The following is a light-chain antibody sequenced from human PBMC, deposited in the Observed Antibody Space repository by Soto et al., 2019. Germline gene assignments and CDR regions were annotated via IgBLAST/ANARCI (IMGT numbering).Light chain of an antibody. J-gene: IGKJ1*01. CDR3: QQYGGSPRT. Sequence: EIVFTQSPGTLSLSPGEGATLSCSASQSISSNFLAWYQQKRGQAPRLLIHGASNRATGIPDRFSGSGSGTDFTLTISRLEPEDFAVYYCQQYGGSPRTFGQGTKVDIK. CDR2: GAS. V-gene: IGKV3-20*01. CDR1: QSISSNF.